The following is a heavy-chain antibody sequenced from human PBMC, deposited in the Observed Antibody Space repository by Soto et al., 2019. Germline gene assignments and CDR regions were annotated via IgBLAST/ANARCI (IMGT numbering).Heavy chain of an antibody. CDR2: ISGGGDTT. D-gene: IGHD3-10*01. CDR1: GFTFNNYA. V-gene: IGHV3-23*01. J-gene: IGHJ4*02. Sequence: EVQLLESGGGLVQPGGSLRLSCAASGFTFNNYAMTWVRQAPGKGLEWVSAISGGGDTTTYADSVKGRFTVSRDGSKNTLYLQMSSLRAEDPALYYYAKGRGGSGSLTPRVDFWGQGTLVTVSS. CDR3: AKGRGGSGSLTPRVDF.